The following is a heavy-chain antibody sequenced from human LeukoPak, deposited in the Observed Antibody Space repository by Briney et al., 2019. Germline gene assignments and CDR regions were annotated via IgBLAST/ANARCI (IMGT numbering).Heavy chain of an antibody. D-gene: IGHD6-13*01. CDR3: ARGYSSSSYEDDY. CDR1: GGSISSGSYY. J-gene: IGHJ4*02. CDR2: LYTSGIT. Sequence: SETLSLTCTVSGGSISSGSYYWSWIRQPAGKGLEWIGRLYTSGITNYNPSLKSRVAMSIDTSKNQFSLKLSSVTAADTAVYYCARGYSSSSYEDDYWGQGTLVTVSS. V-gene: IGHV4-61*02.